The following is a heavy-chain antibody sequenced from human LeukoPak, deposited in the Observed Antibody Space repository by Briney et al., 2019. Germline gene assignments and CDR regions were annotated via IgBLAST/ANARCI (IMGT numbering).Heavy chain of an antibody. CDR2: INSDGSST. CDR1: GFTFSSYW. CDR3: ARRLVVRGVIIYPDDAFDI. V-gene: IGHV3-74*01. Sequence: PGGSLRLSCAASGFTFSSYWMHWVRQAPGKGLVWVSRINSDGSSTSYADSVKGRFTISRDNAKNTLYLQMNSLRAEDTAVYYGARRLVVRGVIIYPDDAFDIWGQGTMVTVSS. J-gene: IGHJ3*02. D-gene: IGHD3-10*01.